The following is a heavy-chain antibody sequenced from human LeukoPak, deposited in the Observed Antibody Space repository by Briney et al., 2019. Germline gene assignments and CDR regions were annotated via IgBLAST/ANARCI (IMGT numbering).Heavy chain of an antibody. CDR1: GFTFSSYW. CDR2: IKQDGSEK. D-gene: IGHD2-15*01. V-gene: IGHV3-7*01. J-gene: IGHJ3*02. Sequence: GGSLRLSRAASGFTFSSYWMSWVRQAPGKGLEWVANIKQDGSEKYYVNSVKGRFTISRDNAKNSLYLQMNSLRAEDTAVYYCAREYCSGGSCYNDAFDIWGQGTMVTVSS. CDR3: AREYCSGGSCYNDAFDI.